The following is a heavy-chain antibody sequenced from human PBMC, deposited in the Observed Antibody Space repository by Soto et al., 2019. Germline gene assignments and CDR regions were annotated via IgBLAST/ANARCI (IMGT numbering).Heavy chain of an antibody. V-gene: IGHV3-23*01. J-gene: IGHJ4*02. CDR1: GFTFSSYA. CDR2: ISGSGGST. CDR3: AKDLYGWNYFDY. Sequence: GGSLRLSCAASGFTFSSYAMSWVRQAPGKGLEWVSAISGSGGSTYYADSVKGRFTISRDNSKNTLYLQMNSLRAEDTAVYYYAKDLYGWNYFDYWGQGTLVTVSS. D-gene: IGHD3-10*01.